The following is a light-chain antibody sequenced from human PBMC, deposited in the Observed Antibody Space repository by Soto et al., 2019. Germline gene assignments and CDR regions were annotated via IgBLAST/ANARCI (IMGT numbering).Light chain of an antibody. CDR2: RNN. V-gene: IGLV1-47*01. CDR3: AACDDSLGGRVV. Sequence: QSVLTQSPSASGTPGQRVTISCSGSSSNIGSYSVCWYQHLPGTAPKLLVYRNNHRPSGVPDRFFGSKSGTSASLAISGLRSEDEADYYCAACDDSLGGRVVFGGGTKLTVL. CDR1: SSNIGSYS. J-gene: IGLJ2*01.